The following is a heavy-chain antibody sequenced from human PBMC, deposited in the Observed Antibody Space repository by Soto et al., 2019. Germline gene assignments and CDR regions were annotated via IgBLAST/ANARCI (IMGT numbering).Heavy chain of an antibody. V-gene: IGHV1-69*04. CDR2: IIPILGIA. CDR3: AREKSDIVVVVAATRAFDI. J-gene: IGHJ3*02. Sequence: ASVKVSCKASGGTFSSYTISWVRQAPGQGLEWMGRIIPILGIANYAQKFQGRVTITADKSTSTAYMELSSLRSEDTAVYYCAREKSDIVVVVAATRAFDIWGQGTMVTVS. D-gene: IGHD2-15*01. CDR1: GGTFSSYT.